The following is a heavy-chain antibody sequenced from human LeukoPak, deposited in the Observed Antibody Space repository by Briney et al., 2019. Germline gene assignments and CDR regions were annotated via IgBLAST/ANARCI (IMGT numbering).Heavy chain of an antibody. D-gene: IGHD2-2*01. J-gene: IGHJ4*02. V-gene: IGHV3-23*01. CDR3: AKLGCTGTICYANY. Sequence: GGSLRLSCAASGFTFSDYAMTWVRQIPGKGLEWVSVISGGGDSTDYADSMKGRFTISRDNSRNTLYLQMNSLRAEDTALNYCAKLGCTGTICYANYWGQGTLVTVSS. CDR1: GFTFSDYA. CDR2: ISGGGDST.